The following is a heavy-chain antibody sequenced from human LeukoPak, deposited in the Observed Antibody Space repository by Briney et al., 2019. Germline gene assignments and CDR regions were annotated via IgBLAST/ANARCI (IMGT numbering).Heavy chain of an antibody. CDR3: ATPPGDSYGYGY. J-gene: IGHJ4*02. V-gene: IGHV3-7*01. CDR2: IKQDGSET. CDR1: GFTFRSYW. D-gene: IGHD5-18*01. Sequence: GGSLRPSCAASGFTFRSYWMTWVRQYPGKGLEWVANIKQDGSETYYADSVKGRFTISRDNAKRSLYLQMNSLRAEDTAVYYCATPPGDSYGYGYWGQGTLVTVSS.